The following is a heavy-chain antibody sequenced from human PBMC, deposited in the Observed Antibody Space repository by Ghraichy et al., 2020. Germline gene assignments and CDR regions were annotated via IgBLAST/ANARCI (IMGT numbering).Heavy chain of an antibody. CDR2: FFNTGST. CDR3: AGARIFYYDSSGFVAFNF. CDR1: GGSISSTSYY. J-gene: IGHJ3*01. D-gene: IGHD3-22*01. Sequence: SETLSLTCSFSGGSISSTSYYWGWIRQPPGKGLEWLGSFFNTGSTYYNASLKGRVTISVDTSKNQVSLKLSSVTAADTAVYYCAGARIFYYDSSGFVAFNFWGRGTEVTVSS. V-gene: IGHV4-39*01.